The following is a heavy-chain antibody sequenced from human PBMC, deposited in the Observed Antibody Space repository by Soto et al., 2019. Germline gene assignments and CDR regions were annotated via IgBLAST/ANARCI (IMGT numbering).Heavy chain of an antibody. CDR3: ARSCSGGSCYGVYYGMDV. V-gene: IGHV1-69*13. CDR1: VGTFSSYA. D-gene: IGHD2-15*01. Sequence: SVKVSCKASVGTFSSYAISWVRQAPGQGLEWMGGIIPIFGTANYAQKLQGRVTITADESTSTAYMELSSLRSEDTAVYYCARSCSGGSCYGVYYGMDVWGQGTTVTVS. J-gene: IGHJ6*02. CDR2: IIPIFGTA.